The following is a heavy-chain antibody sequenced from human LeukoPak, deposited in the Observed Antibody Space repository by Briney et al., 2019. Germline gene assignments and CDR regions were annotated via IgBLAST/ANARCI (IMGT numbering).Heavy chain of an antibody. CDR3: AKWSSTLKAFDF. J-gene: IGHJ4*02. V-gene: IGHV4-59*08. D-gene: IGHD2-8*01. Sequence: SETLSLTCSVSGDSINNYYWNWIRQPPGKELECIGHTHYTGNTKSNPSLKSRVTTSVDTSKSQFSLKLSSVTAADTAVYYCAKWSSTLKAFDFWGQGILVIVSS. CDR2: THYTGNT. CDR1: GDSINNYY.